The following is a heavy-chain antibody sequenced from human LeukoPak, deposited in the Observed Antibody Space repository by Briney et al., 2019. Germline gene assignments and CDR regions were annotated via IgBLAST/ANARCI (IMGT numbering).Heavy chain of an antibody. CDR3: ARGLYYDFWSGHRNWFDP. V-gene: IGHV4-34*01. J-gene: IGHJ5*02. CDR2: INHSGST. D-gene: IGHD3-3*01. Sequence: PSETLSLTCAAYGGSFSGYYWSWIRQPPGKGLEWIGEINHSGSTNYNPSLKSRVTISVDTSKNQFSLKLSSVTAADTAVYYCARGLYYDFWSGHRNWFDPWGQGTLVTVSS. CDR1: GGSFSGYY.